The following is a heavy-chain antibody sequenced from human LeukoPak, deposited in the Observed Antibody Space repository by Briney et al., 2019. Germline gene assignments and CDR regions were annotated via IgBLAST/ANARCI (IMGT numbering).Heavy chain of an antibody. V-gene: IGHV3-30*04. CDR2: ISYDGSNI. Sequence: GGSLRLSCAASGFTFSSYAMHWVRQAPGKGLEWVADISYDGSNIYYADSVKGRFTISRDNSKNTLYLQMNSLGAEDTPVYYCARDTVPAASLDYWGQGTLVTVSS. CDR1: GFTFSSYA. J-gene: IGHJ4*02. CDR3: ARDTVPAASLDY. D-gene: IGHD2-2*01.